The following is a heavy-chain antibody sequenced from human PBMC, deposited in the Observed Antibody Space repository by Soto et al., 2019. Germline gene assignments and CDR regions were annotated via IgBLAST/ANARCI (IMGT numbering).Heavy chain of an antibody. J-gene: IGHJ6*02. CDR1: GFTFTAYY. Sequence: ASVKVSCKASGFTFTAYYLYWMRQAPGQGLEWVGWINLNSETTDIAPKFKGRVSLTRDTSISTAYMELNRLTSDDTAVYYCASLYLSALRIEASVWHYGMDVWGQGTTVTVSS. CDR3: ASLYLSALRIEASVWHYGMDV. V-gene: IGHV1-2*02. D-gene: IGHD3-3*01. CDR2: INLNSETT.